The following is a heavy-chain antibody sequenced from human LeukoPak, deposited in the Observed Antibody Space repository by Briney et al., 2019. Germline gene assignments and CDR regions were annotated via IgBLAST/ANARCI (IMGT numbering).Heavy chain of an antibody. J-gene: IGHJ4*02. D-gene: IGHD5-12*01. V-gene: IGHV3-23*01. CDR2: ISGSGGST. CDR1: GFAFSSYA. CDR3: AKTSGFFHC. Sequence: PGGSLRLSCAASGFAFSSYAITCVGQAPGKGLEWVSAISGSGGSTYYADSVRGRFTISRDNSKNTLFLQMSSLRAEDTAVYYCAKTSGFFHCWGQGTLVTVSS.